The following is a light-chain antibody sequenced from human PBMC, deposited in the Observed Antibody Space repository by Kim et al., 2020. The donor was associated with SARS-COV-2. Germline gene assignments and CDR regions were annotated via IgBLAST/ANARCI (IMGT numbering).Light chain of an antibody. CDR3: QVWDSSTDQWV. J-gene: IGLJ3*02. CDR1: NIGSKS. Sequence: APGKTARITCGGNNIGSKSVHWYQQKPGQAPVLVIYSASDRPSGIPERFSGSNSGNTATLTISRVEAGDEADYYCQVWDSSTDQWVFGGGTQLTVL. V-gene: IGLV3-21*04. CDR2: SAS.